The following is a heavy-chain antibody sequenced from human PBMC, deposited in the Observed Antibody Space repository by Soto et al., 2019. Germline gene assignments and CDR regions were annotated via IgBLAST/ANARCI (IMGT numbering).Heavy chain of an antibody. CDR2: IGYGGRT. J-gene: IGHJ5*02. V-gene: IGHV3-48*01. CDR3: ARDPGKSSGWPIFAP. CDR1: EFSVSDYN. Sequence: EVQVVESGGALVQPGGSLRLSCAASEFSVSDYNMNWVRQAPGKGLEWISFIGYGGRTYYAGSVEGRFTIARDSGRNSLFLQMSSLRAEDTAMYYCARDPGKSSGWPIFAPWGQGTLVTVSS. D-gene: IGHD6-19*01.